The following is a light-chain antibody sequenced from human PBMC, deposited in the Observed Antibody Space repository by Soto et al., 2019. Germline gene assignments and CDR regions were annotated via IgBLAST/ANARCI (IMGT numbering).Light chain of an antibody. Sequence: IVFSHSPCTLSLSPGERATLSCRASQSVGSSLSWYQQKPGQAPRLLFYGASNRATAIPDRFSGSGFGTDFTLTITRLEPEDFAVYYCQQYGDSPQTFGPGTNVDIK. CDR1: QSVGSS. CDR2: GAS. J-gene: IGKJ1*01. CDR3: QQYGDSPQT. V-gene: IGKV3-20*01.